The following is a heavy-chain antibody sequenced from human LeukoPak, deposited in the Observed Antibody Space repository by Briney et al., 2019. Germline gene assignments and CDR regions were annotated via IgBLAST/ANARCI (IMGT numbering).Heavy chain of an antibody. D-gene: IGHD2-21*01. CDR1: GGTFSSYA. J-gene: IGHJ5*02. Sequence: ASVKVSCKASGGTFSSYAISWVRQAPGQGLEWMGRIIPILGIANYAQKFQGRVTITADKSTSTAYMELSSLRSEDTAVYYCARDVVATLGNWFDPWGQGTLVTVSS. V-gene: IGHV1-69*04. CDR2: IIPILGIA. CDR3: ARDVVATLGNWFDP.